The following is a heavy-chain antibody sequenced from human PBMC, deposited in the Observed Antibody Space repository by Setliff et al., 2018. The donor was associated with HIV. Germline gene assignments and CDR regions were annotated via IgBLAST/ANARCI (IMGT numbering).Heavy chain of an antibody. CDR3: ASSGSGSYINWFDP. J-gene: IGHJ5*02. V-gene: IGHV4-4*07. Sequence: LSLTCTVSGGSISSYYWSWIRQPAGKGLEWIGRIYTSGSTNYNPSLKSRVTMSVDTSKNQFSLKLSSVTAADTAVYYCASSGSGSYINWFDPWGQGSPVTVSS. CDR2: IYTSGST. D-gene: IGHD3-10*01. CDR1: GGSISSYY.